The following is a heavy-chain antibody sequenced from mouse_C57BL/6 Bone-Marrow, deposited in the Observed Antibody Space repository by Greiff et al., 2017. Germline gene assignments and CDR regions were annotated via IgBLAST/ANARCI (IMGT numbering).Heavy chain of an antibody. Sequence: QVQLKQSGAELARPGASVKLSCKASGYTFTSYGISWVKQRTGQGLDWIGEIYPRSGNTYYNEKFKGKATLTADKSSSTAYMELRSLTSEDSAVYFCARDYGTFGGQGTTLTVSS. CDR3: ARDYGTF. J-gene: IGHJ2*01. V-gene: IGHV1-81*01. D-gene: IGHD1-1*01. CDR1: GYTFTSYG. CDR2: IYPRSGNT.